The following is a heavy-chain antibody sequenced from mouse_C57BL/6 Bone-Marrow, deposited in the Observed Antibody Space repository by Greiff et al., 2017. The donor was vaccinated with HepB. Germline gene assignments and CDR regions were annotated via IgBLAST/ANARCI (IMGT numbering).Heavy chain of an antibody. CDR3: ARWDYGSSYYWYFDV. Sequence: EVQGVESGPELVKPGASVKIPCKASGYTFTDYNMDWVKQSHGKSLEWIGDINPNNGGTIYNQKFKGKATLTVDKSSSTAYMELRSLTSEDTAVYYCARWDYGSSYYWYFDVWGTGTTVTVSS. CDR2: INPNNGGT. D-gene: IGHD1-1*01. CDR1: GYTFTDYN. V-gene: IGHV1-18*01. J-gene: IGHJ1*03.